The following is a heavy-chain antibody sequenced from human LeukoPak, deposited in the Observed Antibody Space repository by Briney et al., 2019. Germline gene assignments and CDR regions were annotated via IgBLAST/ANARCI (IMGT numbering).Heavy chain of an antibody. CDR2: IKSKTDGGTT. CDR1: GFTFSNAW. CDR3: TTTYYYDSSGYYTRFDY. J-gene: IGHJ4*02. V-gene: IGHV3-15*01. Sequence: GESLRLSCAASGFTFSNAWMSWVRQAPGKGLEWVGRIKSKTDGGTTDYAAPVKGRFTISRDDSKNTLYLQMNSLKTEDTAVYYCTTTYYYDSSGYYTRFDYWGQGTLVTVSS. D-gene: IGHD3-22*01.